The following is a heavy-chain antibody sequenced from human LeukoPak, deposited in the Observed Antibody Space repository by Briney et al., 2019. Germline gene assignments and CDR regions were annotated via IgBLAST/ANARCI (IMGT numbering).Heavy chain of an antibody. CDR1: GGSISSYY. J-gene: IGHJ4*02. CDR3: ASTYSGYDYYGY. CDR2: IYYSGST. D-gene: IGHD5-12*01. V-gene: IGHV4-59*01. Sequence: QSSETLSLTCTVSGGSISSYYWSWIRQPPGKGLEWIGYIYYSGSTNYNPSLKSRVTISVDTSKNQFSLKLSSVTAADTAVYYCASTYSGYDYYGYWGQGTLVTVSS.